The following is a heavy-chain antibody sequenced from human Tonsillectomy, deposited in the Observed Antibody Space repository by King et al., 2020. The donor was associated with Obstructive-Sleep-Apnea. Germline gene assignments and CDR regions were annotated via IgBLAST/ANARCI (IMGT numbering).Heavy chain of an antibody. J-gene: IGHJ6*02. CDR1: GFTFSSYA. CDR2: ISSDGSHK. D-gene: IGHD2-2*01. Sequence: VQLVESGGGVVQPGRSLRLSCAASGFTFSSYAMHWVRQAPGKGLEGVAVISSDGSHKYYADSVKGRFTCSRDNSKNTLYLQMNSLRAEDTAVYYCASPYCSGTSCYLYFYGMDVWGQGTTVTVSS. CDR3: ASPYCSGTSCYLYFYGMDV. V-gene: IGHV3-30*04.